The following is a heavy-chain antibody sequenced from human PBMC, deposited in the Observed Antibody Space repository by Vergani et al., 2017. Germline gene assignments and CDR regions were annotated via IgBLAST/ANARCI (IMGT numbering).Heavy chain of an antibody. CDR2: IYPGDYDT. CDR1: GYSFTSYW. D-gene: IGHD6-13*01. CDR3: ARHQTSIAAAGSIYGIDY. J-gene: IGHJ4*02. Sequence: EVQLVQSGAEVKKPGESLKISCKGSGYSFTSYWIGWVRQMPGKGLEWMGIIYPGDYDTRYSPSFQGQVTISADKSISTAYLQWSSLKASDTAMYYCARHQTSIAAAGSIYGIDYWGQGTLVTVS. V-gene: IGHV5-51*01.